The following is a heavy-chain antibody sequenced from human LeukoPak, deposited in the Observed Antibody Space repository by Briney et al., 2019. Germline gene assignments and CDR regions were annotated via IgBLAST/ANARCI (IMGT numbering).Heavy chain of an antibody. J-gene: IGHJ5*02. CDR3: ARDTPYPQQLLGHCSGGSCYSGNWFDP. Sequence: PSETLSLTCTVSGGSISSRSYYWGWIRQPPGKGLEWIGSIYYSGSTYYNPSLKSRVTISVDTSKNQFSLKLSSVTAADTAVYYCARDTPYPQQLLGHCSGGSCYSGNWFDPWGQGTLVTVSS. D-gene: IGHD2-15*01. V-gene: IGHV4-39*07. CDR2: IYYSGST. CDR1: GGSISSRSYY.